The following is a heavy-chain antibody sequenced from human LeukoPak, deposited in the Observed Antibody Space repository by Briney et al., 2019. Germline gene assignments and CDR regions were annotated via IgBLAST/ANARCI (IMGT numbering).Heavy chain of an antibody. J-gene: IGHJ4*02. CDR2: ISSSSSYI. Sequence: GGSLRLSCAASGFTFSSYSMNWVRQAPGKGLEWVSSISSSSSYIYYADSVKGRFTTSRDNAKNSLYLQMNSLRAEDTAVYYCARSLRSGTYFDYWGQGTLVTVSS. D-gene: IGHD1-1*01. CDR3: ARSLRSGTYFDY. V-gene: IGHV3-21*01. CDR1: GFTFSSYS.